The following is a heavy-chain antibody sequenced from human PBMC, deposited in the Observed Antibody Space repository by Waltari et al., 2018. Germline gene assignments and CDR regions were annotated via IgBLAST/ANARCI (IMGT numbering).Heavy chain of an antibody. CDR3: AGGSTAYVRVCDS. V-gene: IGHV3-7*03. D-gene: IGHD3-10*02. J-gene: IGHJ4*02. CDR1: GFNFAAYW. Sequence: EVQLMESGGGLVQPGGSLRLSCSASGFNFAAYWLTWARLAPGKGLEWVGNVTAGGSATYHADSVNGRLAIPRNNAQKSLYLQMNSVIADDTAIYFCAGGSTAYVRVCDSWGQGTMVTVSS. CDR2: VTAGGSAT.